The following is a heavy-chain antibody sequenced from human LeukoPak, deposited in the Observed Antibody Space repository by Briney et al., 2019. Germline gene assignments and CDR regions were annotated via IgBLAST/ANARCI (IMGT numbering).Heavy chain of an antibody. D-gene: IGHD3-9*01. V-gene: IGHV4-59*01. CDR1: GGSISSYY. CDR2: IYYSGST. CDR3: ARARYYDILTGYQGGAFDI. J-gene: IGHJ3*02. Sequence: SETLSLTCTVSGGSISSYYWSWIRQPPGKGLEWIGYIYYSGSTNYNPSLKSRVTISVDTSKNQFSLKLSSVTAADTAVYYCARARYYDILTGYQGGAFDIWGQGTMVTVSS.